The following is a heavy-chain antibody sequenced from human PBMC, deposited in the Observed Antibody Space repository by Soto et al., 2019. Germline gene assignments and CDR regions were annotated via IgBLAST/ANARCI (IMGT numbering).Heavy chain of an antibody. D-gene: IGHD2-2*01. CDR2: ISAYNGNT. CDR1: GYTFTSYG. Sequence: ASVKVSCKASGYTFTSYGISWVRQAPGQGLEWMGWISAYNGNTNYAQKLQGRVTMTTDTSTSTAYMELRSLRSDDTAVYYCARDRYCSSTSCYEDYYYYGMDVWGQGTTVTVSS. CDR3: ARDRYCSSTSCYEDYYYYGMDV. J-gene: IGHJ6*02. V-gene: IGHV1-18*01.